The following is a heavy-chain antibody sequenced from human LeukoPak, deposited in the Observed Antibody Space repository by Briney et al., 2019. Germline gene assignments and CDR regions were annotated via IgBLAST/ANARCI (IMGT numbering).Heavy chain of an antibody. D-gene: IGHD2-15*01. CDR1: GGSISSYY. V-gene: IGHV4-59*01. J-gene: IGHJ5*02. CDR2: IYYSGST. Sequence: PETLSLTCTVSGGSISSYYWSWIRQPPGKGLEWIGYIYYSGSTNYNPSLKSRVTISVDTSKNQFSLKLSSVTAADTAVYYCARVLVVVAATAIWFDPWGQGTLVTVSS. CDR3: ARVLVVVAATAIWFDP.